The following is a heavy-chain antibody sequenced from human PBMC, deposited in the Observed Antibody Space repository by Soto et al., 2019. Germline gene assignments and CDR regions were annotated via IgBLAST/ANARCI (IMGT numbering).Heavy chain of an antibody. CDR1: GFTFSRYG. CDR2: IWENGSNK. J-gene: IGHJ4*02. Sequence: QVQLVESGGGLVQPGRSLRLSCAASGFTFSRYGMHWVRQAPGKGLEWVAVIWENGSNKKYADSVTGRFTISRDNFKNTLYLQMDSLTAADTGVYYWAREELFNVNVRPCIDYWGQGVLVTVSS. V-gene: IGHV3-33*01. CDR3: AREELFNVNVRPCIDY. D-gene: IGHD1-7*01.